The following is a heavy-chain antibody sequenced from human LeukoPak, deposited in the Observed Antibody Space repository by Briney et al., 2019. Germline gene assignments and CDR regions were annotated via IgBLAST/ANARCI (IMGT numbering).Heavy chain of an antibody. CDR3: TRDGGRSGMDV. D-gene: IGHD3-3*01. Sequence: ASMKVSCKASGYTFTGYFMHWVRQAPGQGLEWMGWINPNNGDTAYAQKFQGRVTMTRDTSISTAYMDLSRLRSDDTAVYYCTRDGGRSGMDVWGQGTTVTVSS. V-gene: IGHV1-2*02. J-gene: IGHJ6*02. CDR1: GYTFTGYF. CDR2: INPNNGDT.